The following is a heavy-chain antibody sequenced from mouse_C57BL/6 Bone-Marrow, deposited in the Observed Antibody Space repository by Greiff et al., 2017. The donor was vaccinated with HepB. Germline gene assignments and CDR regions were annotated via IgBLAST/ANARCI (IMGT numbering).Heavy chain of an antibody. CDR1: GYTFTDYY. D-gene: IGHD1-1*01. CDR2: INPYNGGT. Sequence: EVQLQQSGPVLVKPGASVKMSCKASGYTFTDYYMNWVKQSHGKSLEWIGVINPYNGGTSYNQKFKGKATLTVDKSSSTAYMELNSLTSEDSAVYYCARFSYGSSHHFDYWGQGTTLTVSS. CDR3: ARFSYGSSHHFDY. V-gene: IGHV1-19*01. J-gene: IGHJ2*01.